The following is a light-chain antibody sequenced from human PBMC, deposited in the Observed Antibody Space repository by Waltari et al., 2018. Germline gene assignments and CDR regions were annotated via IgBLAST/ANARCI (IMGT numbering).Light chain of an antibody. CDR2: EVN. CDR1: SSDVGNYKL. V-gene: IGLV2-23*02. CDR3: CSYAGSTTFWV. J-gene: IGLJ1*01. Sequence: QSALTQPASVSGSPGQSITISCTGTSSDVGNYKLFSWYQQHPGTAPKLMIYEVNARPSGVSNRFSGSKSGNTASLTISGLQPEDEADYYCCSYAGSTTFWVFGTGTKVTVL.